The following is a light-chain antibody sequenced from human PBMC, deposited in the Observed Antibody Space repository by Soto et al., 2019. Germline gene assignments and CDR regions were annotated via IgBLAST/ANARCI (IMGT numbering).Light chain of an antibody. J-gene: IGLJ1*01. CDR3: GSYTGSIYV. V-gene: IGLV2-14*01. CDR1: SSDVGGYKF. Sequence: QSALTKPASVSGSPGQSIPIACTGTSSDVGGYKFVSWYQQHPGNAPKLMIYEVSNRPSGVSSRFSGSKSGNTASLTISGLQAEDEADSYCGSYTGSIYVFGPGTKLTV. CDR2: EVS.